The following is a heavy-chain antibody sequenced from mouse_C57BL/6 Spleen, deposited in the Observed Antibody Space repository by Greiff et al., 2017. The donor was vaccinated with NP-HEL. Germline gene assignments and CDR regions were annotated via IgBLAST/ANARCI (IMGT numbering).Heavy chain of an antibody. CDR3: ALNWAYYAMDY. CDR2: INPNNGGT. J-gene: IGHJ4*01. Sequence: EVQLQQSGPELVKPGASVKISCKASGYTFTDYYMNWVKQSHGKSLEWIGDINPNNGGTSYNQKFKGKATLTVDKSSSTAYMELRSLTSEDSAVYYCALNWAYYAMDYWGQGTSVTVSS. D-gene: IGHD4-1*01. V-gene: IGHV1-26*01. CDR1: GYTFTDYY.